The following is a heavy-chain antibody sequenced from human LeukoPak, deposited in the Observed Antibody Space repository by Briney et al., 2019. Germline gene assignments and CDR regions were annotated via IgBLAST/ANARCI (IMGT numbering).Heavy chain of an antibody. CDR1: GFTFSSYW. Sequence: PGGSLRLSCAASGFTFSSYWMSWVRQAPGKGLEWVANIKQDGSEKYYVDSVEGRFTISRDDARDSLYLQMDSLRGDDTAVYYCVRLRRNHDSSGYYYYYDYWGQGTLVTVSS. J-gene: IGHJ4*02. CDR2: IKQDGSEK. CDR3: VRLRRNHDSSGYYYYYDY. V-gene: IGHV3-7*01. D-gene: IGHD3-22*01.